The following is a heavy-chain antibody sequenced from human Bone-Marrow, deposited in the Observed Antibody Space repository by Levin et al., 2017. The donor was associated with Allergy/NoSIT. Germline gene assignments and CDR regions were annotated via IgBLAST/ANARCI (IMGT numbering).Heavy chain of an antibody. J-gene: IGHJ4*02. CDR2: INAGNGNT. CDR3: ARDQGYNWNYFDY. V-gene: IGHV1-3*01. D-gene: IGHD1-20*01. Sequence: GESLKISCKASGYTFTSYAMHWVRQAPGQRLEWMGWINAGNGNTKYSQKFQGRVTITRDTSASTAYMELSSLRSEDTAVYYCARDQGYNWNYFDYWGQGTLVTVSS. CDR1: GYTFTSYA.